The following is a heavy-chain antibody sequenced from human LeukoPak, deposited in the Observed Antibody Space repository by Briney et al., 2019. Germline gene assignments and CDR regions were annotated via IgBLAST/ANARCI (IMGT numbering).Heavy chain of an antibody. CDR3: AKRGVVIRVILVGFHKEAYYFDS. J-gene: IGHJ4*02. CDR2: LSGSGGGT. D-gene: IGHD3-10*01. V-gene: IGHV3-23*01. Sequence: GGSLSLSCAVSGITLSNYGMSWVRQAPGKGLEWVAGLSGSGGGTNYADSVKGRFTISRDNAKNTLYLQMNSLGAEDTAVYFCAKRGVVIRVILVGFHKEAYYFDSWGQGALVTVSS. CDR1: GITLSNYG.